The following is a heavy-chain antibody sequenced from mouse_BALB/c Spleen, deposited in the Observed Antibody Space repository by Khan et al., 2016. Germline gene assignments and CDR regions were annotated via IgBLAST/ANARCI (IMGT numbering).Heavy chain of an antibody. V-gene: IGHV1-54*01. Sequence: QVQLKESGAELIRPGTSVKVSCKASGYAFTNYLIEWVKQRPGQGLEWIGVINPGSGGTNYNEKFKGKATLTADKSSSTAYMQLSSLTSDDSAVYFCSIYYVNPNWYFYVWCAGTTVTVSS. CDR3: SIYYVNPNWYFYV. J-gene: IGHJ1*01. CDR2: INPGSGGT. D-gene: IGHD1-1*01. CDR1: GYAFTNYL.